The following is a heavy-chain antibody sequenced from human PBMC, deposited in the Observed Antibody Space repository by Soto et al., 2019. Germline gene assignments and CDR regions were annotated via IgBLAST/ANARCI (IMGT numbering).Heavy chain of an antibody. CDR1: GYTFTSYD. Sequence: ASVKVSCKASGYTFTSYDINWARQATGQGLEWMGWMNPNSGNTGYAQKFQGRVTMTRNTSISTAYMELSSLRSEDTAVYYCASRQTGTTGLDPWGQGTLVTVSS. CDR3: ASRQTGTTGLDP. V-gene: IGHV1-8*01. J-gene: IGHJ5*02. D-gene: IGHD1-7*01. CDR2: MNPNSGNT.